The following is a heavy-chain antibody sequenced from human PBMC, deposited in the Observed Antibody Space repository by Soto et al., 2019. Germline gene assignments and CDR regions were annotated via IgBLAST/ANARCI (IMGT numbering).Heavy chain of an antibody. J-gene: IGHJ3*02. V-gene: IGHV3-30-3*01. D-gene: IGHD3-22*01. Sequence: GGSLRLSCAASGFTFSSYAMHWVRQAPGKGLEWVAVISYDGSNKYYADSVKGRFTISRDNSKNTLYLQMNSLRAEDTAGYYCARSHYYDSSGYYYGAFDIWGQGTMVTVSS. CDR2: ISYDGSNK. CDR1: GFTFSSYA. CDR3: ARSHYYDSSGYYYGAFDI.